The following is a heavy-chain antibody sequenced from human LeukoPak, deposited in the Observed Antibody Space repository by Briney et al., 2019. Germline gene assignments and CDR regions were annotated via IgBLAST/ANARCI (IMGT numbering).Heavy chain of an antibody. CDR3: AREVGIAAAGEPTLDY. D-gene: IGHD6-13*01. J-gene: IGHJ4*02. CDR2: IYHSGST. Sequence: SGTLSLTCAVSGGSISSSNWWSWVRQPPGKGLEWIGEIYHSGSTNYNPSLKSRVTISVDKSKNQYSLKLSSVTAADTAVYYCAREVGIAAAGEPTLDYWGQGTLVTVSS. CDR1: GGSISSSNW. V-gene: IGHV4-4*02.